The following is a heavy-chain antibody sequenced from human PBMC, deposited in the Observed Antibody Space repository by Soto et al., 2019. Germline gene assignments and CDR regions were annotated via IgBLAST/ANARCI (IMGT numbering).Heavy chain of an antibody. CDR1: GGTFSSYA. CDR2: IIPIFGTA. D-gene: IGHD3-22*01. V-gene: IGHV1-69*13. Sequence: SVKVSCTASGGTFSSYAISWVRQAPGQGLEWMGGIIPIFGTANYAQKFQGRVTITADESTSTAYMELSSLRSEDTAVYYCARARHYYDSSGYYPSYRWFDPWGQGTLVTVSS. J-gene: IGHJ5*02. CDR3: ARARHYYDSSGYYPSYRWFDP.